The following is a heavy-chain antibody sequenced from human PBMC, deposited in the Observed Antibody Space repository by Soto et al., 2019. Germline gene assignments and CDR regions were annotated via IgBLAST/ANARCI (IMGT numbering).Heavy chain of an antibody. J-gene: IGHJ6*02. V-gene: IGHV3-48*01. CDR1: GFTFSNYS. CDR3: AREFGELSLYYGMDV. D-gene: IGHD3-10*01. CDR2: ISSSSSTI. Sequence: GGSLRLSCAASGFTFSNYSMNWIRQAQGKGLEWVSYISSSSSTIYYADSVKGRFTISRDNAKNSLYLQMNSLRAEDTAVYYCAREFGELSLYYGMDVWGQGTTVTVSS.